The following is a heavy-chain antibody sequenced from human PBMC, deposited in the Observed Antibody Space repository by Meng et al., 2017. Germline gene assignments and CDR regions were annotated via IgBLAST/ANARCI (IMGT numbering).Heavy chain of an antibody. CDR3: ARYACSGGSCYADY. J-gene: IGHJ4*02. D-gene: IGHD2-15*01. Sequence: GGSLRLSCAASGFTFSSYAMHWVRQAPGKGLEYVSAISSNGGSTYYANSVKGRFTISRDNSKNTLYLQMGSLRAEDMAVYYCARYACSGGSCYADYWGQGTRVTVSS. CDR2: ISSNGGST. CDR1: GFTFSSYA. V-gene: IGHV3-64*01.